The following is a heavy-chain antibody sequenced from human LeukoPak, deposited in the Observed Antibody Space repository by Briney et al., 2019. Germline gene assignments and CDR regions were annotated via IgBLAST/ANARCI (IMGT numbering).Heavy chain of an antibody. J-gene: IGHJ6*02. D-gene: IGHD6-19*01. V-gene: IGHV3-21*01. CDR3: ARRSAVAGTSHYYGMDV. CDR2: ISSSSSYI. Sequence: PGGSLRLSCAASGFTFSSYWMNWVRQAPGKGLEWVSSISSSSSYIYYADSVKGRFTISRDNAKNSLYLQMNSLRAEDTAVYYCARRSAVAGTSHYYGMDVWGQGTTVTVSS. CDR1: GFTFSSYW.